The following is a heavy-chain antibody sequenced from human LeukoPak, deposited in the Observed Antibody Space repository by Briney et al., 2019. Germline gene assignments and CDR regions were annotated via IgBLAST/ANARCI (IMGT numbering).Heavy chain of an antibody. Sequence: QPGGSLRLSCAASGFTFSNYGMHWVRQAPGKGLEWVATIWYDGSKKYHAESVKGRFTIPRDNSKNTVYLQMNSLRVEDTAVYYCATNGGYYIDYWGQGTLVTVSS. V-gene: IGHV3-33*01. CDR2: IWYDGSKK. D-gene: IGHD3-16*01. CDR1: GFTFSNYG. J-gene: IGHJ4*02. CDR3: ATNGGYYIDY.